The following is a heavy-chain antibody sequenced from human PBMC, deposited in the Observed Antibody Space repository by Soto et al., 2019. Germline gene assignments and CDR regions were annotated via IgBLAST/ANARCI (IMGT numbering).Heavy chain of an antibody. Sequence: QVQLVQSGAEVKKPGAAVKVSCKASGYTFTSYGISWVRQAPVQGLEWMGWISAYNGNTNYAHKLQGRVTMTTDTSTRTAYMELRSLTSADTGRYNCARYKWDGSGSYYGYWGQGTRVTVSS. D-gene: IGHD3-10*01. CDR2: ISAYNGNT. CDR1: GYTFTSYG. CDR3: ARYKWDGSGSYYGY. V-gene: IGHV1-18*01. J-gene: IGHJ4*02.